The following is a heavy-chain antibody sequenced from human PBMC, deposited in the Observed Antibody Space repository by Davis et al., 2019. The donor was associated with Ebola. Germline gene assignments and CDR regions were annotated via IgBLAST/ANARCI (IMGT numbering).Heavy chain of an antibody. CDR2: INVDGSST. D-gene: IGHD1/OR15-1a*01. J-gene: IGHJ3*02. CDR1: GFTFSIYW. Sequence: PGESLKISCAASGFTFSIYWMHWVRQVPGKGLAWVSRINVDGSSTSYADSVRGRFTISRDNAKNTLYVQMNSLRVEDTAVYYCVRGGTGPAAGGGIWGQGTMVTVSS. CDR3: VRGGTGPAAGGGI. V-gene: IGHV3-74*01.